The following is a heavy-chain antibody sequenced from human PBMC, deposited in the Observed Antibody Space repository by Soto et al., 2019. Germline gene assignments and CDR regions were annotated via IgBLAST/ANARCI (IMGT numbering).Heavy chain of an antibody. CDR2: IIPIFNTA. Sequence: QVQLVQSAAEVKKPGSSVKVSCKASGGTLSNYAFTWVRQAPGQGLEWMGGIIPIFNTANYAQKFQGRVTITADESTSTAYMEVNSLRSEDTAVYYCARSIGTGDTLQIGDSWGQGTLVTVS. J-gene: IGHJ4*02. CDR1: GGTLSNYA. V-gene: IGHV1-69*01. CDR3: ARSIGTGDTLQIGDS. D-gene: IGHD2-21*02.